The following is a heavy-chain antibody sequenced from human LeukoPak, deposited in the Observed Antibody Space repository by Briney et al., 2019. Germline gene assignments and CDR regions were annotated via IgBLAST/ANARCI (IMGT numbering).Heavy chain of an antibody. CDR1: GGTFSSYA. V-gene: IGHV1-69*06. Sequence: SVKVSCKASGGTFSSYAISWVRQAPGQGLEWMGGIIPIFGTTNYAQKFQDRVTITADKSTSTAYMELSSLRSEDTAVYYCARVVGLTGYSSSWYSGYCYYMDVWGKGTTVTVSS. CDR3: ARVVGLTGYSSSWYSGYCYYMDV. D-gene: IGHD6-13*01. CDR2: IIPIFGTT. J-gene: IGHJ6*03.